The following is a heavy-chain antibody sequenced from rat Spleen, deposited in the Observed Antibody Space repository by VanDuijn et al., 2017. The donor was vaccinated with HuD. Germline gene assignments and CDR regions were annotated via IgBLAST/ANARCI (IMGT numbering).Heavy chain of an antibody. J-gene: IGHJ2*01. V-gene: IGHV2-41*01. CDR3: ARNAKYYYDGSYYYVHFDY. Sequence: QVQLKESGPGLVQPSQTLSLTCTVAGFSLTSYNVYWVRQSPGKGLEWMGMIWNSGGTRYNSALKSRLSISRDTSKSQVLLKMNSLQTEDTAMYFCARNAKYYYDGSYYYVHFDYWGQGVMVTVSS. CDR2: IWNSGGT. CDR1: GFSLTSYN. D-gene: IGHD1-12*02.